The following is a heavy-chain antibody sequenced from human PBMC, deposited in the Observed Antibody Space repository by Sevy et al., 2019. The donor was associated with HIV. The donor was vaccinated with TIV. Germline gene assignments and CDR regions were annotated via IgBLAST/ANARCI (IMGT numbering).Heavy chain of an antibody. V-gene: IGHV3-23*01. J-gene: IGHJ1*01. CDR1: RLSFSSYA. D-gene: IGHD2-21*02. CDR2: MTGSGGTI. Sequence: GGSLRLSCAASRLSFSSYAMSWVRQAPGKGLEWVSSMTGSGGTIYYGDSVKGRFTISRDNSKNTLYLQMNSLRAEDTAVYYCAKDGLYGGDFEYFQDWGQGTLVTVSS. CDR3: AKDGLYGGDFEYFQD.